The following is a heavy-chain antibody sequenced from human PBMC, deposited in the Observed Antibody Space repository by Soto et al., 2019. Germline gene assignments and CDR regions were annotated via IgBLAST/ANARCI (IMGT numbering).Heavy chain of an antibody. V-gene: IGHV4-31*03. D-gene: IGHD6-13*01. CDR2: IYYSGST. CDR1: GGSISSGGYY. J-gene: IGHJ5*02. Sequence: PSETLSLTCTVSGGSISSGGYYWSWIRQHPGKGLEWIGYIYYSGSTYYNPSLKSRVTISVDTSKNQFSLKLSSVTAADTAVYYCAREGLAAAGTENWFDPWGQGTLVTVPQ. CDR3: AREGLAAAGTENWFDP.